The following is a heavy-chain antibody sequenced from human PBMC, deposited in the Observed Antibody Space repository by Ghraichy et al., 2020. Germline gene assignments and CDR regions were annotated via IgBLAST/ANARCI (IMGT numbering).Heavy chain of an antibody. CDR1: GFTFSSYA. D-gene: IGHD2-15*01. V-gene: IGHV3-23*01. CDR2: TSGGGGTT. CDR3: AKAWENCSGGSCPPYNWLYP. Sequence: GGSLRLSCEASGFTFSSYAMTWVRQAPGKGLEWVSTTSGGGGTTYHADSVKGRFTISRDNSKNTLYLQINSLRAGATAVYYCAKAWENCSGGSCPPYNWLYPWGQGTQVTVSS. J-gene: IGHJ5*02.